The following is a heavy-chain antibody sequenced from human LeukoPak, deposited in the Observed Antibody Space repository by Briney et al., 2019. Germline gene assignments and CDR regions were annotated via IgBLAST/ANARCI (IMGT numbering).Heavy chain of an antibody. D-gene: IGHD4-17*01. CDR2: ISSSGSSI. Sequence: GGSLRLSCAASGFTFSNYEMNWVRQAPGKGLEWVSYISSSGSSIYYADSVKGRFTLSRDNAKNSLYLQMNSLRAEDTAVYYCAREGALTVTKDAFDIWGQGTMVTVSS. CDR1: GFTFSNYE. V-gene: IGHV3-48*03. J-gene: IGHJ3*02. CDR3: AREGALTVTKDAFDI.